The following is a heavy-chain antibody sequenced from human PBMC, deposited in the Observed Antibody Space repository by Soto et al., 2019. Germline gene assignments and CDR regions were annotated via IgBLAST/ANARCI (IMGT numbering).Heavy chain of an antibody. Sequence: LSLTCTVSGGSISSYYWSWIRQPPGNGLDWIGYPXYRGSXHNNTHIKSRXXLSVDKSXXQFYMKLSPVTAPQTAVYYCALTYCGGDCYVNYWGQGTLVTVPS. J-gene: IGHJ4*02. CDR3: ALTYCGGDCYVNY. CDR2: PXYRGSX. V-gene: IGHV4-59*01. D-gene: IGHD2-21*01. CDR1: GGSISSYY.